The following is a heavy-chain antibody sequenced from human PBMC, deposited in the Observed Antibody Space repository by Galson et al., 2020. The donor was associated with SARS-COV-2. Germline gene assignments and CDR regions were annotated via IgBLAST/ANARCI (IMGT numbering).Heavy chain of an antibody. D-gene: IGHD3-3*01. CDR1: GGSISSSSYY. Sequence: SETLSLTCTVSGGSISSSSYYWGWIRQPPGKGLEWIGSIYYSGSTYYNPSLKSRVTISVDTSKNQFSLKLSSVTAADTAVYYCARREGYYDFWSGYYAADFDYWGQGTLVTVSS. CDR2: IYYSGST. V-gene: IGHV4-39*01. CDR3: ARREGYYDFWSGYYAADFDY. J-gene: IGHJ4*02.